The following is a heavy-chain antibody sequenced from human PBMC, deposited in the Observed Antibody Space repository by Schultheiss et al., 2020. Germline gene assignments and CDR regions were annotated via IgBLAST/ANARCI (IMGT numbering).Heavy chain of an antibody. V-gene: IGHV4-61*08. CDR2: IYYSGST. Sequence: SETLSLTCTVSGGSISSGDYYWSWIRQPPGKGLEWIGYIYYSGSTNYNPSLKSRVTLSVDTSKNQVSLKLNSVTAADTAVYYCASIGYCSGGSCPDYWGQGTLVTVSS. D-gene: IGHD2-15*01. CDR3: ASIGYCSGGSCPDY. CDR1: GGSISSGDYY. J-gene: IGHJ4*02.